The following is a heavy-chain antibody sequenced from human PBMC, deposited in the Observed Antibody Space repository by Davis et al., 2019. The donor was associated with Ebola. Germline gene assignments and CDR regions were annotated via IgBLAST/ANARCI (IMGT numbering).Heavy chain of an antibody. D-gene: IGHD5-24*01. CDR2: ISGGSNYI. V-gene: IGHV3-21*01. CDR3: ARSRVDGYNYAGDY. Sequence: ESLKISCAASGFTFSSYSMNWVRQAPGKGLEWVSSISGGSNYIYYADSVEGRFTISRDNAKNSLYLQMNSLRAEDTAVYYCARSRVDGYNYAGDYWGQGALVTVSS. J-gene: IGHJ4*02. CDR1: GFTFSSYS.